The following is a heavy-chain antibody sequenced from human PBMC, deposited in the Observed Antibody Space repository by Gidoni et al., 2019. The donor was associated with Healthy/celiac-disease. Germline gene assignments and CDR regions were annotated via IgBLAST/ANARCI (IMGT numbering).Heavy chain of an antibody. J-gene: IGHJ6*02. V-gene: IGHV3-23*01. CDR1: GFTFSSYA. CDR3: AKVGPYISSSWYSDYYYGMDV. Sequence: EVQLLESGGGLVQPGGSLRLSCAASGFTFSSYAMSWVRQAPGKGLEWVSAISGSGGSTYYADSVKGRFTISRDNSKNTLYLQMNSLRAEDTAVYYCAKVGPYISSSWYSDYYYGMDVWGQGTTVTVSS. D-gene: IGHD6-13*01. CDR2: ISGSGGST.